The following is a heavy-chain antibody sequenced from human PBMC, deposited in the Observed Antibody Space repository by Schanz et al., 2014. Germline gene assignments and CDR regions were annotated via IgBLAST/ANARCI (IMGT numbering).Heavy chain of an antibody. D-gene: IGHD3-22*01. V-gene: IGHV3-23*01. CDR3: AKDISDTSGKDDY. CDR1: GFTFSSYA. CDR2: ISGGGGTT. Sequence: EVQLLESGGGLVQPGGSLRLSCAASGFTFSSYAMSWVRQAPGKGLEWVSAISGGGGTTYYTDSVKGRFTSSRDNSKNTLFLQMNSLRVEDSAIYYCAKDISDTSGKDDYWGQGTLVTVSS. J-gene: IGHJ4*02.